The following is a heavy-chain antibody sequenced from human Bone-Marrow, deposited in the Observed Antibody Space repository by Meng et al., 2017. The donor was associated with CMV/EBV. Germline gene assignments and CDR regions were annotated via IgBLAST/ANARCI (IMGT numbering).Heavy chain of an antibody. Sequence: GESLKISCAASGFTFDDYGMTWVRQAPGKGLEWVSGINWNGASTGYADSVKGRFTISRDNAKNSLYLQMNSLRAEDTALYHCLRDYDFWSRGGYWGQGTLVTVSS. J-gene: IGHJ4*02. V-gene: IGHV3-20*01. D-gene: IGHD3-3*01. CDR3: LRDYDFWSRGGY. CDR1: GFTFDDYG. CDR2: INWNGAST.